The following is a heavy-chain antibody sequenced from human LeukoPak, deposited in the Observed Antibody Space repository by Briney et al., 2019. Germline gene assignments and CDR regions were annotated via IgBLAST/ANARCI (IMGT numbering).Heavy chain of an antibody. J-gene: IGHJ4*02. CDR1: GFTFSDYE. D-gene: IGHD5-18*01. Sequence: TGGSLRLSCAASGFTFSDYEMNWVSQAPGKGLEWVSYISRSDGTIYYADSVKGRFTISRDNAKNSLYLQMKSLRAEDTAVYYCARGRTAPFDFWGQGTLVTVSS. CDR2: ISRSDGTI. CDR3: ARGRTAPFDF. V-gene: IGHV3-48*03.